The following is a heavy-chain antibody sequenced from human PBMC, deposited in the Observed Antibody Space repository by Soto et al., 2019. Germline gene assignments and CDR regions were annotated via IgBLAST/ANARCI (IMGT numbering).Heavy chain of an antibody. Sequence: ALVKVSSKASCYTFCSYWMHWVRQVPGQRLEWMGWINAGNGNTKYSQKFQGRVTITRDTSASTAYMELGSLRSEDSAVYYCARSIVVVTALDYWGQGTLVTVSS. V-gene: IGHV1-3*01. CDR3: ARSIVVVTALDY. CDR2: INAGNGNT. D-gene: IGHD2-21*02. J-gene: IGHJ4*02. CDR1: CYTFCSYW.